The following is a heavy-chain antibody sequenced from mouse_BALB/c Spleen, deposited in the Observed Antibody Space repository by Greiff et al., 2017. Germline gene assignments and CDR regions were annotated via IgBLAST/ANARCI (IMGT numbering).Heavy chain of an antibody. V-gene: IGHV1S26*01. J-gene: IGHJ2*01. CDR1: GFNIKDTY. CDR2: INPSTGYT. Sequence: VQLQQSGAELVKPGASVKLSCTASGFNIKDTYMHWVKQRPGQGLEWIGYINPSTGYTEYNQKLKDKATLTADKSSSTAYMQLSSLTSEDSAVYYCARSLYWGQGTTLTVSS. CDR3: ARSLY.